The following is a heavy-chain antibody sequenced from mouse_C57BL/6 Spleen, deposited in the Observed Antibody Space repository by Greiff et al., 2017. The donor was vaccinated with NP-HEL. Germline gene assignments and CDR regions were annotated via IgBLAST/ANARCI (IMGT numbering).Heavy chain of an antibody. CDR1: GYTFTSYW. CDR3: ARANYGNYFAY. J-gene: IGHJ3*01. CDR2: IYPSDSET. Sequence: VQLQQSGAELVRPGSSVKLSCKASGYTFTSYWMDWVKQRPGQGLEWIGNIYPSDSETHYNQKFKDKATLTVDKSSSTAYTQLSSRRSEDSAVYYCARANYGNYFAYWGQGTLVTVSA. V-gene: IGHV1-61*01. D-gene: IGHD2-1*01.